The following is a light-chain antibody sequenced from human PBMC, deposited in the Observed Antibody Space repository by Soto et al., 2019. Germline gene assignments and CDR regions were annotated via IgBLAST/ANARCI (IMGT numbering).Light chain of an antibody. CDR1: QSVTSSN. CDR3: QQYDTSPLT. CDR2: GAS. J-gene: IGKJ4*01. Sequence: EIVLTQSPGTLSLSPGERVTLSCRASQSVTSSNLAWYQQKPGQAPSLLISGASTRATGIPDRFIGSGSGTDFTLTISTLEPEDVAVYYCQQYDTSPLTFGGGTKVEI. V-gene: IGKV3-20*01.